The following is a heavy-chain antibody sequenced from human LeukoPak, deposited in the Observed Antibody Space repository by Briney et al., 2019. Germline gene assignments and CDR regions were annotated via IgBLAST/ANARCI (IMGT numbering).Heavy chain of an antibody. CDR1: GGSISSYF. CDR2: IHYSGST. D-gene: IGHD2-15*01. J-gene: IGHJ4*02. Sequence: SETLSLTCTVSGGSISSYFWSWIRQPPGKGLEYIGYIHYSGSTNYNPSLKSRVTISVDTSKNQFSLKLSSVTAADTAVYYCARRYCSGGGCSSVYFDSWGQGTLVIVSS. V-gene: IGHV4-59*01. CDR3: ARRYCSGGGCSSVYFDS.